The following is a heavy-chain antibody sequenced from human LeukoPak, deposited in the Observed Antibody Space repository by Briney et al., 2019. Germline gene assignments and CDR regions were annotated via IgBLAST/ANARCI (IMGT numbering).Heavy chain of an antibody. CDR1: GYTFTTYT. Sequence: GASVKVSCKASGYTFTTYTMHWVRQAPGQRLEWMGWINAGNGNTKYSQKFQGRVTITRDTSASTAYMKLSSLRSEDTAVYYCARDKAMVRGSDYTPNGHPWVYWGQGTLVTVSS. D-gene: IGHD3-10*01. CDR3: ARDKAMVRGSDYTPNGHPWVY. J-gene: IGHJ4*02. CDR2: INAGNGNT. V-gene: IGHV1-3*01.